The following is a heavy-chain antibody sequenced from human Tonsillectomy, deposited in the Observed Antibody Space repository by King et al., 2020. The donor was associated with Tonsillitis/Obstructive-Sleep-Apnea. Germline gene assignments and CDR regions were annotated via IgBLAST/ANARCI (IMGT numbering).Heavy chain of an antibody. J-gene: IGHJ6*02. CDR2: ISGSGGST. V-gene: IGHV3-23*04. CDR1: GFTFSTYA. D-gene: IGHD3-10*01. CDR3: AKDLPFGEGDYYYGMDV. Sequence: DVQLVESGGGLVQPGGSLRLSCAASGFTFSTYAMSWVRQAPGKGLEWVSAISGSGGSTYYADSVKGRFTISRDNSKNTLYLEMNSLRAEDTAVYYCAKDLPFGEGDYYYGMDVWGQGTTVTVSS.